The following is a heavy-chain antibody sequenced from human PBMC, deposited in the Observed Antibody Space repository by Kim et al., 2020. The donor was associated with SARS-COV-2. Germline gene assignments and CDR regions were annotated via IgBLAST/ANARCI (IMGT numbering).Heavy chain of an antibody. J-gene: IGHJ4*02. CDR3: AKDRVSQWLVAEFDS. D-gene: IGHD6-19*01. Sequence: GGSLRLSCAASGFTFSDYGMHWVRQAPGKGLEWVAVIWYDGINEYYADSVKGRFTISRDNSKNTLYLQMNSLRAEDTAMYYCAKDRVSQWLVAEFDSWGQGTLVTVSS. CDR1: GFTFSDYG. CDR2: IWYDGINE. V-gene: IGHV3-33*06.